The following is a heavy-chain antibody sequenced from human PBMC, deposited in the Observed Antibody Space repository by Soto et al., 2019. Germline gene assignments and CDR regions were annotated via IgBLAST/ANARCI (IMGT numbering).Heavy chain of an antibody. V-gene: IGHV4-59*12. J-gene: IGHJ4*02. CDR2: IYHSGST. Sequence: SETLSLTCTVSGGSISTYYWSWIRQPPGKGLEWIGEIYHSGSTNYNPSLKSRVTISVDTSKNQFSLKLSSVTAADTAVYYCARVKSSGLAAFDYWGQGTLVTVSS. CDR3: ARVKSSGLAAFDY. CDR1: GGSISTYY. D-gene: IGHD6-19*01.